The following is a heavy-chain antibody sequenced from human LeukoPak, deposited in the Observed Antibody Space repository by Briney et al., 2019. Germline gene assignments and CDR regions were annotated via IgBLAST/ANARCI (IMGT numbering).Heavy chain of an antibody. V-gene: IGHV4-38-2*02. CDR3: ARVISYYDSSGSRAFDI. D-gene: IGHD3-22*01. J-gene: IGHJ3*02. CDR2: IYHSGST. CDR1: GYSISSGYY. Sequence: SETLSLTCTVSGYSISSGYYWGWIRQPPGKGLEWIGSIYHSGSTYYNPSLKSRVTISVDTSKNQFSLKLGSVTAADTAVYYCARVISYYDSSGSRAFDIWGQGTMVTVSS.